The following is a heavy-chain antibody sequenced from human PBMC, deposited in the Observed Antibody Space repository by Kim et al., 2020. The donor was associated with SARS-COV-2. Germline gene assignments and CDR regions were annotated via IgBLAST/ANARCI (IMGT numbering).Heavy chain of an antibody. D-gene: IGHD7-27*01. CDR3: ARVWQSNSGFDD. Sequence: GGSLRLSCVASGFIFSDYHMNWVRQPPGKGLEWLSYISTNSRAIYYADSVKGRFTISRDNAKNSLYLQVNSLRDEDTAVYYCARVWQSNSGFDDWGQGTLLTVSS. CDR2: ISTNSRAI. CDR1: GFIFSDYH. V-gene: IGHV3-48*02. J-gene: IGHJ4*02.